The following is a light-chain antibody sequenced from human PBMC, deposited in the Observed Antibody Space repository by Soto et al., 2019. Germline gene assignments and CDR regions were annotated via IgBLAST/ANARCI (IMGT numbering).Light chain of an antibody. CDR1: SSDVGGYNY. CDR3: SSYTTISTLEV. V-gene: IGLV2-14*01. CDR2: EVS. J-gene: IGLJ3*02. Sequence: QSVLTQPASVSGSPGQSITISCTGTSSDVGGYNYVSRYQQHPGKAPKLMIYEVSNRPSGVSNRFSGSKSGNTASLTISGLQAEDEADYYCSSYTTISTLEVFGGGTKLTVL.